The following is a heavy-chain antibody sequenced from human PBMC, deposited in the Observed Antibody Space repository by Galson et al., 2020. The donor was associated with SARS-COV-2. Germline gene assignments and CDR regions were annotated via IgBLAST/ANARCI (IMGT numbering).Heavy chain of an antibody. CDR2: INQDGSER. Sequence: QLGESLKISCAASGFTFNGYWMRWVRLIPGKGLELVANINQDGSERYYVDSVKGRFTISRDNTDNSLFLQMNTLRAEDTAVYYCAKGGPIRRYVFDYWGQGTVVTVSS. V-gene: IGHV3-7*01. D-gene: IGHD3-9*01. CDR3: AKGGPIRRYVFDY. J-gene: IGHJ4*02. CDR1: GFTFNGYW.